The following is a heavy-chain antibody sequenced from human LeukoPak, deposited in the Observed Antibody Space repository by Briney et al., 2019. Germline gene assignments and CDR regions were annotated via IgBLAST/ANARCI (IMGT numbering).Heavy chain of an antibody. CDR3: ARDGHSGSYPSGFDY. D-gene: IGHD3-10*01. CDR1: GFTFKNYG. V-gene: IGHV3-30*03. CDR2: LLYDGTDE. J-gene: IGHJ4*02. Sequence: GGSLRLSCAASGFTFKNYGMHWVRQAPGKGLEWVADLLYDGTDEYYADSVKGRFTISRDNSKNTLFLQMNSLRPEDTAVYYCARDGHSGSYPSGFDYWGQGTLVTVSS.